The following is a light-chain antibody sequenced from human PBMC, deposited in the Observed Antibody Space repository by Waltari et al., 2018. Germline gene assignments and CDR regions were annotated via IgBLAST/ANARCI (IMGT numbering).Light chain of an antibody. CDR2: GAS. V-gene: IGKV3-20*01. CDR1: QSVSKY. Sequence: SCRARQSVSKYLAWYQQKPGQAPRLLIYGASSRATGIPDRFSGSGSGTDFSLTISRLEPEDFAVYYCQHYVSLPATFGQGTKVEI. CDR3: QHYVSLPAT. J-gene: IGKJ1*01.